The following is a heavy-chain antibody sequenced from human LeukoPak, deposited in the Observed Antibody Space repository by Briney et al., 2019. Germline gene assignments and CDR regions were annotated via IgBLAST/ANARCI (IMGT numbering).Heavy chain of an antibody. CDR2: ISAYNGNT. D-gene: IGHD3-22*01. V-gene: IGHV1-18*01. Sequence: ASVKVSCKASGYTFTSYGISWVRQAPGQGLEWMGWISAYNGNTNYAQKLQGRVTMTGDTSISTAYMDLSSLRSDDTAVYYCARGEGTEWLLVPFEYWGQGTLVTVSS. CDR1: GYTFTSYG. CDR3: ARGEGTEWLLVPFEY. J-gene: IGHJ4*02.